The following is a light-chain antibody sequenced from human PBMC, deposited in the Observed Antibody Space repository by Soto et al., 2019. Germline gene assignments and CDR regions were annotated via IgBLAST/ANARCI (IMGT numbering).Light chain of an antibody. CDR3: SSYTSSRTLV. CDR1: SSDIGGYNL. V-gene: IGLV2-14*01. J-gene: IGLJ1*01. Sequence: QSALTLPASVSGSPGQSITISCTGTSSDIGGYNLVSWYQQHPGEAPKLIIYQVTNRPSGVSNRFSGSKSGNTASLTVSGLPAEDEADYYCSSYTSSRTLVFGTGTKVTVL. CDR2: QVT.